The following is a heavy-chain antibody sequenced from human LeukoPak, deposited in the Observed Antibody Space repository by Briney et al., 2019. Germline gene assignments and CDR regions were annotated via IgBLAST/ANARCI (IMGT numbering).Heavy chain of an antibody. CDR2: MSDSGGRT. V-gene: IGHV3-23*01. D-gene: IGHD3-22*01. CDR3: AKRGVVIRVILVGFHKEAYYFDS. CDR1: GITLSNYS. Sequence: SGGSLRLSCAVSGITLSNYSMSWVRQAPGKGLEWVAGMSDSGGRTNYADSVKGRFTISRDNPKNTLYLQMNSLRAEDTAVYFCAKRGVVIRVILVGFHKEAYYFDSWGQGALVTVSS. J-gene: IGHJ4*02.